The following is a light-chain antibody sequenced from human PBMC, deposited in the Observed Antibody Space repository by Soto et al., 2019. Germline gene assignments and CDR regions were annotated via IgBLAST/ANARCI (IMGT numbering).Light chain of an antibody. CDR2: GAS. CDR1: QSVSSN. CDR3: QQYGSSKT. J-gene: IGKJ1*01. V-gene: IGKV3-20*01. Sequence: IVLTQSPGTLSLSPGDGATLSCRASQSVSSNLAWYQQKPGQAPRLLIYGASSRATGIPDRFSGSGSGTDFTLTISRLEPEDFAVYYCQQYGSSKTFGQGTKVDIK.